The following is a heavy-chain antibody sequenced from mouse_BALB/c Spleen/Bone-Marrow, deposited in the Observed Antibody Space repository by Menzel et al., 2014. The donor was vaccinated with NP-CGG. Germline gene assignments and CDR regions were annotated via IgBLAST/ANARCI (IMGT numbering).Heavy chain of an antibody. V-gene: IGHV14-3*02. CDR3: ARGGAFAY. CDR2: IDPANGNT. Sequence: EVTVVESGAELVKPGASVKLSCTASGFNIKDTYMHWVKQRPEQGLEWIGRIDPANGNTKYDPKFQGKATVTADTSSNTAYLQLSSLTSEDTAVYYCARGGAFAYWGQGTLVTVSA. CDR1: GFNIKDTY. J-gene: IGHJ3*01.